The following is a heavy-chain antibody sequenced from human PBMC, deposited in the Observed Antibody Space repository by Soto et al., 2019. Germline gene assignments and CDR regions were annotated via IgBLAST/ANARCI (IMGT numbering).Heavy chain of an antibody. CDR2: IDSGDGTT. CDR1: GFDFGDYC. Sequence: GGSLRLSCTGSGFDFGDYCMSWIRQAPGKGLEWVSYIDSGDGTTYYTDSVKGRFTISRDNAKKTVYLQMSSLRVEDTALYYCVRPYYSSSWFPFDRWGQGTLVTVSS. J-gene: IGHJ4*02. D-gene: IGHD6-13*01. V-gene: IGHV3-11*01. CDR3: VRPYYSSSWFPFDR.